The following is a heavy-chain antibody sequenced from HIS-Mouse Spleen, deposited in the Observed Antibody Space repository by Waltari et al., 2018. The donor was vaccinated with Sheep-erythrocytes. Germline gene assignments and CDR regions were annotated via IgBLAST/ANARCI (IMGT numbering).Heavy chain of an antibody. D-gene: IGHD1-26*01. CDR1: GGTFSSYA. J-gene: IGHJ4*02. CDR2: ISPILGIA. CDR3: AQTGATTPHFDY. Sequence: QVQLVQSGAEVKKPGSSVKVSCKASGGTFSSYAISWVRQAPRQGLEWMGRISPILGIANYAQKFQGRVTSTADKSTSTAYMELSSLRSEDTAVYYCAQTGATTPHFDYWGQGTLVTVSS. V-gene: IGHV1-69*04.